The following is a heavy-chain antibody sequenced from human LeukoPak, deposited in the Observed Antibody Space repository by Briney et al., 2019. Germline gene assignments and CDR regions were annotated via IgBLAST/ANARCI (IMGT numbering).Heavy chain of an antibody. CDR2: ISSSSSYI. V-gene: IGHV3-21*01. D-gene: IGHD2-2*01. Sequence: GGSLRLSCAASGFTFSSYAMSWARQAPGKGLEWVSSISSSSSYIYYADSVKGRFTISRDNAKNSLYLQMNSLRAEDTAVYYCARGLGYCSSTSCYYDYWGQGTLVTVSS. J-gene: IGHJ4*02. CDR1: GFTFSSYA. CDR3: ARGLGYCSSTSCYYDY.